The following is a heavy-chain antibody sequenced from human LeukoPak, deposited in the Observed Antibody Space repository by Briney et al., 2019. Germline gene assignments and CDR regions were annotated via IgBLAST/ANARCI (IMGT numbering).Heavy chain of an antibody. J-gene: IGHJ4*02. CDR3: ARAHIGYCSTSSCYATDY. CDR2: ITSSRSYI. V-gene: IGHV3-21*01. CDR1: GFTFGSYG. D-gene: IGHD2-2*01. Sequence: GGSLRLSCVASGFTFGSYGMNWVRQAPGKGLEWVSSITSSRSYIYYADSVEGRFTISRDNARNSLYLQMNSLRAEDTAVYYCARAHIGYCSTSSCYATDYWGQGTLVTVSS.